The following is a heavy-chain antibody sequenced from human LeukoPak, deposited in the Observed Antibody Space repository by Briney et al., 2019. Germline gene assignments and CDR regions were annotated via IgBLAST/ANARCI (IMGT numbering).Heavy chain of an antibody. CDR1: GYTFTRYY. D-gene: IGHD1-26*01. V-gene: IGHV1-2*02. J-gene: IGHJ5*02. CDR3: ARVVGATLYNWFDP. CDR2: INPNSGGT. Sequence: ASVKVSCKASGYTFTRYYMHWVRQAPGQGLEWMGWINPNSGGTNYAQKFQGRVTMTRDTSISTAYMELSRLRSDDTAVYYCARVVGATLYNWFDPWGQGTLVTVSS.